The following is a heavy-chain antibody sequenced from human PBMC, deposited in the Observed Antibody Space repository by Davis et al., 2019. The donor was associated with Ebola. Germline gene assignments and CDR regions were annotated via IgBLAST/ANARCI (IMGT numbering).Heavy chain of an antibody. CDR1: GGTFSSYL. D-gene: IGHD4-17*01. V-gene: IGHV1-18*01. J-gene: IGHJ5*02. Sequence: AASVKVSCKASGGTFSSYLVSWVRQAPGQGLEWMGWISGYNGNTKYAQRLQGRVTMTTDTSTSTAYMELRSLRSDDTAVYYCARALTTVTTGWFDPWGQGTLVTVSS. CDR3: ARALTTVTTGWFDP. CDR2: ISGYNGNT.